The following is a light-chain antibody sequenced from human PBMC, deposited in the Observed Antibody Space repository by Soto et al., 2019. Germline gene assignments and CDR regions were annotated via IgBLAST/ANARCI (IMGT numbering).Light chain of an antibody. J-gene: IGLJ3*02. V-gene: IGLV1-44*01. Sequence: QSVLTQPPSASGAPGQRVTFSCSGSGSNIGNNTVNWYQQVPGAAPKLLIYFNDQRPSGVPDRFSGSKSGTSASLAISGLQPDDEADYSCSAWDDSLSGPVFGGGTQLTVL. CDR2: FND. CDR1: GSNIGNNT. CDR3: SAWDDSLSGPV.